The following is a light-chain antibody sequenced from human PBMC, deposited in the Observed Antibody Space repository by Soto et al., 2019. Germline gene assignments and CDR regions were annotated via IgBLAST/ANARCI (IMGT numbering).Light chain of an antibody. CDR1: SGHSSYA. Sequence: QSVLTQSPSASASLGASVKLTCTLSSGHSSYAIAWHQQQPEKGPRYLMKLNSDGSHSKGDGIPDRFSGSSSGAERYLTTSSLQSEDEADYYCQTWGTGPAVFGGGTQLTVL. V-gene: IGLV4-69*01. CDR2: LNSDGSH. J-gene: IGLJ7*01. CDR3: QTWGTGPAV.